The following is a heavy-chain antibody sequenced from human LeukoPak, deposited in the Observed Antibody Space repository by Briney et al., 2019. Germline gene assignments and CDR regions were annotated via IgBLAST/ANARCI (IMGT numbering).Heavy chain of an antibody. D-gene: IGHD3-10*01. J-gene: IGHJ4*02. V-gene: IGHV4-4*07. CDR2: IYISGST. CDR1: GGSISSYY. CDR3: ARESMVRGVFDY. Sequence: SETLSLTCTVSGGSISSYYWSWIRQPAGKGLEWIGRIYISGSTNYNPSLKSRVTMSVDTSKNQFSLKLSSVTAADTAVYYCARESMVRGVFDYWGQGTLVTVSS.